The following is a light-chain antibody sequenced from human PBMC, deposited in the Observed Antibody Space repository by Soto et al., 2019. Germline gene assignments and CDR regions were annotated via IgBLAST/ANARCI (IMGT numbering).Light chain of an antibody. CDR2: SKF. V-gene: IGKV3-15*01. Sequence: EIVMTQSPATLSVSPGERATLSCRARQTVNNNLAWYQQKVGQAPRLLIYSKFNRATGVPARFSGSGSGTDYTLTISSLQSEDFEFYYCQQYDNWPLSFGGGTKVEIK. CDR3: QQYDNWPLS. J-gene: IGKJ4*01. CDR1: QTVNNN.